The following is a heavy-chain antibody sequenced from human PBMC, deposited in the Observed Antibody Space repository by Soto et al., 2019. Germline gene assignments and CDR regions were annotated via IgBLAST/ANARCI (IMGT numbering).Heavy chain of an antibody. CDR1: GFSLSTSVMC. V-gene: IGHV2-70*01. Sequence: PXLLNPTQSLTLTCTFSGFSLSTSVMCVSWIRQPPGKALEWLALIDWDDDKYYSTSLKTRLTISKDTSKNQVVLTMTNMDPVDTATYYCVRGIAAAGFDYWGQGTLVTVSS. CDR2: IDWDDDK. D-gene: IGHD6-13*01. J-gene: IGHJ4*02. CDR3: VRGIAAAGFDY.